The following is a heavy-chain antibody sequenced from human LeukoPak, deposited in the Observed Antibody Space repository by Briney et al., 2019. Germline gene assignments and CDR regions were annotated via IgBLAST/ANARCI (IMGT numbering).Heavy chain of an antibody. J-gene: IGHJ5*02. CDR1: VGSISSHY. CDR3: ARGGMTTVWFDP. Sequence: PSDTLSLTCTVSVGSISSHYWSWMRQPAAKALEWIGRIYTSGSTNYNPSLKSRVTMSVDTSKNQFSLKLSSVTAADTAVYYCARGGMTTVWFDPWGQGTLVTVSS. CDR2: IYTSGST. V-gene: IGHV4-4*07. D-gene: IGHD4-11*01.